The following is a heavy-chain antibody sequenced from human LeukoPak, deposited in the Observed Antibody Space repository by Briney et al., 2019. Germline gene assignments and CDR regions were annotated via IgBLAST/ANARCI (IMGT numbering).Heavy chain of an antibody. D-gene: IGHD3-10*01. J-gene: IGHJ4*02. CDR2: INPNSGGT. V-gene: IGHV1-2*02. Sequence: ASVKVSCKASGYTFTSYDINWVRQATGQGLEWMGWINPNSGGTNYAQKFQGRVTMTRDTSISTAYMELSRLRSDDTAVYYCARAGLLWRYDYWGQGTLVTVSS. CDR1: GYTFTSYD. CDR3: ARAGLLWRYDY.